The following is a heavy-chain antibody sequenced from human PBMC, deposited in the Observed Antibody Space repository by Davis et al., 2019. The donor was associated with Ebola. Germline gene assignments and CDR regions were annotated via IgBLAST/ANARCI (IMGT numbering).Heavy chain of an antibody. Sequence: GGSLRLSCAASGFTFSSYGMHWVRQAPGKGLEWVAVIWYDGSNKYYADSVKGRFTISRDNSKNTLYLQMNSLGAEDTAVYYCARAFTVNGNWFDPWGQGTLVTVSS. CDR2: IWYDGSNK. CDR1: GFTFSSYG. J-gene: IGHJ5*02. CDR3: ARAFTVNGNWFDP. D-gene: IGHD4-17*01. V-gene: IGHV3-33*01.